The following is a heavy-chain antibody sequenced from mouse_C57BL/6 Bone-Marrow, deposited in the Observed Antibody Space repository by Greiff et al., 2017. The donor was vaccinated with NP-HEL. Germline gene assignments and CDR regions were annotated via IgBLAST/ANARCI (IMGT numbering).Heavy chain of an antibody. J-gene: IGHJ4*01. CDR1: GFTFSSYA. V-gene: IGHV5-4*01. CDR3: ARDGTYYYAMDY. CDR2: ISDGGSYT. D-gene: IGHD4-1*01. Sequence: EVKLMESGGGLVKSGGSLKLSCAASGFTFSSYAMSWVRQTPEKRLEWVATISDGGSYTYYPDNVKGRFTISRDNAKNNLYLQMSHLKSEDTAMYYCARDGTYYYAMDYWGQGTSVTVSS.